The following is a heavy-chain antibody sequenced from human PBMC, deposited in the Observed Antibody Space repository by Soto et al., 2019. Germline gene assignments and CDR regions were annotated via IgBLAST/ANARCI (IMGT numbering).Heavy chain of an antibody. CDR3: ARAPYYYDSSGDYYYYYGMDV. CDR1: GDSISNYY. Sequence: SETLFLTCTVSGDSISNYYWSWIRQPPGKGLEWIGYIYYSGSTHYNPSLKSRVTISLDTSKNQFSLKLSSVTAADTAVYYCARAPYYYDSSGDYYYYYGMDVWGQGTTVTVSS. D-gene: IGHD3-22*01. V-gene: IGHV4-59*01. CDR2: IYYSGST. J-gene: IGHJ6*02.